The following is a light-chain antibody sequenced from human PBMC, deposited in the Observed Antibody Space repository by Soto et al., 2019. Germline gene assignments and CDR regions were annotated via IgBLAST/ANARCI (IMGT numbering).Light chain of an antibody. CDR2: DNN. J-gene: IGLJ2*01. Sequence: QSVLTQPPSVSAAPGQNVTISCSGSSSNIGNNYVSWFHQLQGTAPKLLIYDNNERASGIPDRFSVSKSGTSAALHISGLQTGDEADYFCGTWDSSLGAAVFGGGTQLTVL. CDR1: SSNIGNNY. V-gene: IGLV1-51*01. CDR3: GTWDSSLGAAV.